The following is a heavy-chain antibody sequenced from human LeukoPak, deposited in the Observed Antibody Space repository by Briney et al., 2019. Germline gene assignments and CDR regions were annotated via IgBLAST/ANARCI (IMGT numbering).Heavy chain of an antibody. J-gene: IGHJ4*02. CDR1: GGSSSGYY. CDR2: INHSGST. V-gene: IGHV4-34*01. Sequence: SETLSLTCAVYGGSSSGYYWSWIRQPPGKGLEWIGEINHSGSTNYNPSLKSRVTISVDTSKNQFSLKLNSVTAADTAVYYCARVSGYDWESFYDYWGQGTLVTVSS. D-gene: IGHD5-12*01. CDR3: ARVSGYDWESFYDY.